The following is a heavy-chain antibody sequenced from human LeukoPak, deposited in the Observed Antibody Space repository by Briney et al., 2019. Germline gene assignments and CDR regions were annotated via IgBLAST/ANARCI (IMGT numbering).Heavy chain of an antibody. CDR1: GYTFTSYY. V-gene: IGHV1-2*02. CDR2: INPNSGGT. J-gene: IGHJ5*02. Sequence: ASVKVSCKASGYTFTSYYMHWVRQAPGQGLEWMGWINPNSGGTNYAQKFQGRVTMTRDTSISTAYMELSRLRSDDTAVYYCARPSLKEEDWFDPWGQGTLVTVSS. CDR3: ARPSLKEEDWFDP.